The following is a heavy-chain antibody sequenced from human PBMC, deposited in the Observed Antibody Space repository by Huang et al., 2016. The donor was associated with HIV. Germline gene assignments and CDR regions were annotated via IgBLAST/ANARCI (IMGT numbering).Heavy chain of an antibody. Sequence: EVELAESGGGSVRPGQSLRLSCVGSVFIFSDYWMHWVRQLPGKGLVWVARIERDGSSTSYADSVKGRFTIYRDNAKNTVYWQMSSLRVDDTAVYYCVRAKEKGYDFWSGYRYWGQGVQVTVSS. V-gene: IGHV3-74*02. CDR3: VRAKEKGYDFWSGYRY. D-gene: IGHD3-3*01. CDR1: VFIFSDYW. J-gene: IGHJ4*01. CDR2: IERDGSST.